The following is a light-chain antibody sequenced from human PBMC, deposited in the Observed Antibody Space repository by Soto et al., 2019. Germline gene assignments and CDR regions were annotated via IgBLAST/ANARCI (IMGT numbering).Light chain of an antibody. J-gene: IGKJ3*01. CDR2: AAS. CDR3: QQLNIYFSP. V-gene: IGKV1-9*01. CDR1: QGISSY. Sequence: IQLTQSPSSLSASVGDRVTITCRASQGISSYLAWYQQKPRKAPKLLIYAASTLQSGVPSRFSGTGSGTHFTLTISSLQPEDFATYYCQQLNIYFSPFGPANKVDIK.